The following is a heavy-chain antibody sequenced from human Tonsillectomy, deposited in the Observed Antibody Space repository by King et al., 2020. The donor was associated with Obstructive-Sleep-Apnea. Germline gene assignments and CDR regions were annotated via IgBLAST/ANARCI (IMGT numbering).Heavy chain of an antibody. CDR2: ISSSSSTI. J-gene: IGHJ4*02. Sequence: VQLVESGGGLVQPGGSLRLSCAASGFTFSSYSMNWVRQAPGKGLEWVSYISSSSSTIYYADSVKGRFTISRDNAKNSLYLQMNSLRAEDTAVYYCARDATISSFDHWGQGTLVTVSS. V-gene: IGHV3-48*04. D-gene: IGHD3-9*01. CDR1: GFTFSSYS. CDR3: ARDATISSFDH.